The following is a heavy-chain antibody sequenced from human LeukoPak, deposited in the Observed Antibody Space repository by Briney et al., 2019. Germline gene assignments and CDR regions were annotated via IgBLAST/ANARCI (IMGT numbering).Heavy chain of an antibody. D-gene: IGHD4-17*01. J-gene: IGHJ4*02. V-gene: IGHV3-23*01. CDR3: AKLMGTTSKNFDY. Sequence: GGSLRLSCAASGFTFSSYAMSWVRQAPGEGLEWVSVISGSGGSTYYADSVKGRFTISRDNSKNTLYLQMNSLRAEDTAVYYCAKLMGTTSKNFDYWGQGTLVTVSS. CDR2: ISGSGGST. CDR1: GFTFSSYA.